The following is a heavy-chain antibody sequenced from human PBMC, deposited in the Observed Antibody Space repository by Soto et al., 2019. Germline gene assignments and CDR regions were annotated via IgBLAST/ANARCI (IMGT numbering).Heavy chain of an antibody. CDR1: GFTFSSLW. CDR3: ARGGDSYIDY. V-gene: IGHV3-7*03. Sequence: GGSLRLSCAASGFTFSSLWMVWVRQPPGKGLEWVANIKQEGDESYVGSVKGRFTVSRDNAQNSLFLQMNSLRVEDTAMYYCARGGDSYIDYWGRGALVTVSS. CDR2: IKQEGDE. D-gene: IGHD2-21*02. J-gene: IGHJ4*02.